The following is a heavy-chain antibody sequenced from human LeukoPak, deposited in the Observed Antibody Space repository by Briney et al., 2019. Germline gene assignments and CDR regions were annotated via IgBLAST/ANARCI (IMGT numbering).Heavy chain of an antibody. CDR2: ITRSGGGT. CDR1: GDTFTTHH. D-gene: IGHD6-13*01. Sequence: ASVKVSCKASGDTFTTHHIHWVRQAPGQGLEWMGIITRSGGGTSSAQKFQGRVTMTSDTSTSTVYMELSSLRSGDTAMYYCVVQQQGVVYWGQGTLVTVSS. V-gene: IGHV1-46*01. CDR3: VVQQQGVVY. J-gene: IGHJ4*02.